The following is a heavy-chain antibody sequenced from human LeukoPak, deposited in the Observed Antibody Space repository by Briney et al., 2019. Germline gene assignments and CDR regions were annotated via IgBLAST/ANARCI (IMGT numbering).Heavy chain of an antibody. D-gene: IGHD5-18*01. CDR3: ARDLDVVTAMVPGYMDV. Sequence: GASVKVSCKASGYTFTSYVISWVRQAPGLGLEWRGWIGGYNGNTKYAQKLQGRVTMAPDTSPSTAYMELRALRSDDTAVYFCARDLDVVTAMVPGYMDVWGKGTTSTVSS. CDR1: GYTFTSYV. V-gene: IGHV1-18*01. J-gene: IGHJ6*03. CDR2: IGGYNGNT.